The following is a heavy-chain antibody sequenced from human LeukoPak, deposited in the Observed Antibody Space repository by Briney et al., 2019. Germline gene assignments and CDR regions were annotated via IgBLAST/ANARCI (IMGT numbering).Heavy chain of an antibody. CDR1: GGSISSYY. D-gene: IGHD3-9*01. CDR2: IYTSGST. J-gene: IGHJ4*02. V-gene: IGHV4-4*07. CDR3: AREDYDILTGYPN. Sequence: PETMSITCTVSGGSISSYYWSWIRQPAGKGLEWIGRIYTSGSTNYNPSRKSRVTMSVDTSKNQFSLKLSSVTAADTAVYYCAREDYDILTGYPNWGQGTLVTVSS.